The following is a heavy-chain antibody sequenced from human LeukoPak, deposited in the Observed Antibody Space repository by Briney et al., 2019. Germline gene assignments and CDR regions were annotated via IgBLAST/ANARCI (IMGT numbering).Heavy chain of an antibody. Sequence: GGSLRLSCVASGFTFDNYGMRWVRQAPGKGLEWVSGINWNGGSTGYADSVKGRFTISRDNAKNSLYLQMNSLRAEDTAVYYCARDLGTTPYFDYWGQGTLVTVSS. D-gene: IGHD2-15*01. V-gene: IGHV3-20*04. J-gene: IGHJ4*02. CDR3: ARDLGTTPYFDY. CDR2: INWNGGST. CDR1: GFTFDNYG.